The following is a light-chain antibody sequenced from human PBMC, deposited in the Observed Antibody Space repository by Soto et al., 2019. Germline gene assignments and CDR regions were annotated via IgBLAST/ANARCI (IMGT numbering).Light chain of an antibody. CDR1: QVITND. V-gene: IGKV1-17*01. J-gene: IGKJ5*01. CDR2: AAS. CDR3: QQYGTSEII. Sequence: DIQMTQSPSSLSASIGDRVTITCRSSQVITNDLGWYQQKPGKAPKRLIYAASTLQSGVPSRFSGSGSGTEFTLTISRLETEDFAVFYCQQYGTSEIIFGQGTRLEI.